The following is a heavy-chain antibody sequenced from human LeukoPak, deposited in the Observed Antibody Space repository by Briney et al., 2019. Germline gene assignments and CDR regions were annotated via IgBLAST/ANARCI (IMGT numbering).Heavy chain of an antibody. J-gene: IGHJ5*02. CDR1: GFTFTSYF. D-gene: IGHD1-26*01. V-gene: IGHV1-46*01. Sequence: GASVKVSCKASGFTFTSYFIHWVRQAPGQGLEWMGIINPSGGSTTHAQKFQGRVTMTRDTSTSTVYMELSSLRSEDTAVYYCARCRGGSYEDWFDPWGQGTLVTVSS. CDR2: INPSGGST. CDR3: ARCRGGSYEDWFDP.